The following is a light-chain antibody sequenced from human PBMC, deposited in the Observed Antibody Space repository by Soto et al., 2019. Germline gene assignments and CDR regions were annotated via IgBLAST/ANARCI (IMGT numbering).Light chain of an antibody. CDR1: QSVSSSY. V-gene: IGKV3-20*01. J-gene: IGKJ1*01. CDR3: QQYGSSPRT. CDR2: GAS. Sequence: EIVLTQSPGTLSLSPGERATLSCRASQSVSSSYLAWYQQKPGQAPRLLIFGASNRANGIPDRFSGSGSGTDFTLTISRLEPEDFAVYYCQQYGSSPRTFGQGTKVDIK.